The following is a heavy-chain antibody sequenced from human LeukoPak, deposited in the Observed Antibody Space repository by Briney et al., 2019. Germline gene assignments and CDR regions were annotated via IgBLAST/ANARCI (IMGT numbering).Heavy chain of an antibody. Sequence: PGGSLRLSCAASGFTFSSYGMHWVRQAPGKGLEWVAFIRYDGSNKYYADSVKGRFTISRDNSKNTLYLQMNSLRAEDTAVYYCAKDLRYGYNFMDSHGLDYWGQGTLVTVSP. CDR3: AKDLRYGYNFMDSHGLDY. CDR2: IRYDGSNK. V-gene: IGHV3-30*02. D-gene: IGHD5-24*01. CDR1: GFTFSSYG. J-gene: IGHJ4*02.